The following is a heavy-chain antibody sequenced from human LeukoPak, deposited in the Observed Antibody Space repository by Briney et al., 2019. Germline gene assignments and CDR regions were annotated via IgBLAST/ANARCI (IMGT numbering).Heavy chain of an antibody. D-gene: IGHD2-15*01. CDR1: GGSISSSSYY. CDR2: IYYSGST. CDR3: ARCAGYCSGGSCYFYYYYYYMDV. V-gene: IGHV4-39*01. Sequence: SETLSLTCTVSGGSISSSSYYWGWIRQPPGKGLEWIGSIYYSGSTYYNPSLKSRVTISVDTSKNQFSLKLSSVTAADTAVYYCARCAGYCSGGSCYFYYYYYYMDVWGKRTTVTVSS. J-gene: IGHJ6*03.